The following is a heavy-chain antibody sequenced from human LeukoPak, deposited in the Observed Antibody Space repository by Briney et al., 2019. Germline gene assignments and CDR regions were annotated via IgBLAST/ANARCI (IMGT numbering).Heavy chain of an antibody. J-gene: IGHJ4*02. Sequence: GGSLRLSCAASGFSFSDYWMSWVRQAPGKGLEWVVSIKTDGSTKYYVDSVKGQFTSSRDNAKNSLYLQRNNLRGEDTAVYSCARDPESQKGRDGLDYWGQGTLATVSS. V-gene: IGHV3-7*01. D-gene: IGHD1-14*01. CDR1: GFSFSDYW. CDR2: IKTDGSTK. CDR3: ARDPESQKGRDGLDY.